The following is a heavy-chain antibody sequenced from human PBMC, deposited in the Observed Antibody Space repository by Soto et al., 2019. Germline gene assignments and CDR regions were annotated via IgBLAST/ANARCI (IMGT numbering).Heavy chain of an antibody. J-gene: IGHJ6*02. CDR2: IYHSGST. D-gene: IGHD3-10*01. V-gene: IGHV4-4*02. Sequence: QVQLQESGPGLVKPSGTLSLTCAVSGGSISSSNWWSWVRQPPGKGLEWIGEIYHSGSTNYNPSLKSRVTISVDKSKNQFSLKLSSVTAADTAVYYCARLSITMVREVTYYYYGMDVWGQGTTVTVSS. CDR1: GGSISSSNW. CDR3: ARLSITMVREVTYYYYGMDV.